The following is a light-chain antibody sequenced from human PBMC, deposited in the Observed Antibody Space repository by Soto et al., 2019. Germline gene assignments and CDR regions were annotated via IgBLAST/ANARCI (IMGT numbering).Light chain of an antibody. CDR1: SSDVGRYNY. CDR3: SSYGGSNNFV. CDR2: EVT. J-gene: IGLJ3*02. V-gene: IGLV2-8*01. Sequence: QSALTQPPSASGSPGQSVTISCTGTSSDVGRYNYVSWYQHHPGKAPKLMIFEVTKRTSEVPDRFSGSKSGNTASLTVSGLQAEDEADYYCSSYGGSNNFVFGGGTNLTVL.